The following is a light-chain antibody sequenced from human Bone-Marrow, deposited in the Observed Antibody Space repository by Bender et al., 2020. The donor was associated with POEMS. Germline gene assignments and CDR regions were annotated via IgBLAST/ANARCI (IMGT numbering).Light chain of an antibody. CDR3: SSHAGSNAFYV. J-gene: IGLJ1*01. CDR1: SSDVGRYDY. V-gene: IGLV2-8*01. Sequence: QSALTQPPSASGSPGQSVTISCTGTSSDVGRYDYVSWYQQHPGKAPKLLIHEVSNRPSGVPDRFSGSKSGNTASLTVSGLQAGDEADYYCSSHAGSNAFYVFGTGTKVTVL. CDR2: EVS.